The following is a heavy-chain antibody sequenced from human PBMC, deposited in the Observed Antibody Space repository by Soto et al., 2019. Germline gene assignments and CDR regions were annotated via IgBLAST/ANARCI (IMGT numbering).Heavy chain of an antibody. CDR3: AGAGGVGAAGSAAVDM. V-gene: IGHV1-2*02. CDR1: GYPVTAYY. D-gene: IGHD6-25*01. Sequence: QLHLVQSGAVVQKPGASVTVSCSASGYPVTAYYMHWVRQAPGRGVEWMGGINPATGAAKYTQTIEGRIIMTSDTSTSTVLMELSGLTSENAAVFYSAGAGGVGAAGSAAVDMGGQGTVVTVSS. CDR2: INPATGAA. J-gene: IGHJ3*02.